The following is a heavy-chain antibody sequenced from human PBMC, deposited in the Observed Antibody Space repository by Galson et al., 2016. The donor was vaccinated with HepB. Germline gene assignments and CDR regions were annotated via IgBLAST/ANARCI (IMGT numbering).Heavy chain of an antibody. CDR1: SGGSISGYY. J-gene: IGHJ4*02. CDR3: ARGRWTAAGTFYFDY. V-gene: IGHV4-59*01. Sequence: LSLTCSVSSGGSISGYYWNWIRQPPGKALEWIGYKYMYKSGSTKYNPSLKSRVTISVDTSKHQFSLKLSSVTAADTAVYFCARGRWTAAGTFYFDYWGQGTMLTVSS. CDR2: MYKSGST. D-gene: IGHD6-13*01.